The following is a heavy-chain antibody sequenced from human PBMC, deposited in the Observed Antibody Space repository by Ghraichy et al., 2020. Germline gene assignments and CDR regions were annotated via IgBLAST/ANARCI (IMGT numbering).Heavy chain of an antibody. CDR2: INAANGHA. D-gene: IGHD3-9*01. Sequence: ASVKVSCKAAGYTFTSFEIPCLLESPVQGPEWMGRINAANGHARYSEKFQDRVTLTRDASANTASMEMSRLTSEDTAVYFCAKDKWQPLLGIPYYFDTWGQGTLVTVSS. CDR3: AKDKWQPLLGIPYYFDT. J-gene: IGHJ4*02. CDR1: GYTFTSFE. V-gene: IGHV1-3*01.